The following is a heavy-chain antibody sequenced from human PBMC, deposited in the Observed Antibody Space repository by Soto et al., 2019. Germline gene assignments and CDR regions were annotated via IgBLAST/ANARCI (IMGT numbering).Heavy chain of an antibody. V-gene: IGHV4-39*01. D-gene: IGHD6-13*01. Sequence: QLQLQESGPGLVKPSETLSLTCTVSGGSISSSSYYWGWIRQPPGKGLEWIGSIYYSGSTYYNPSLKSRVTISVDTSKNQFSLKLSSVTAADPAVYYCANLIAAAGHFDYWGQGTLVTVSS. CDR2: IYYSGST. CDR3: ANLIAAAGHFDY. CDR1: GGSISSSSYY. J-gene: IGHJ4*02.